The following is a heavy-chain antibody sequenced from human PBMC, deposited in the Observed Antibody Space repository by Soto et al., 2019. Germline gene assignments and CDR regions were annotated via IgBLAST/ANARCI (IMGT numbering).Heavy chain of an antibody. CDR1: GFTFSNYE. D-gene: IGHD3-22*01. CDR2: ISSSGSNI. CDR3: ARENYDSSGFFLDY. Sequence: EVQLVESGGGLVQPGGSLRLSCAASGFTFSNYEMNWVRQAPGKGLEWVSYISSSGSNIYYADSVKGRFTISRDNAKNSLYLQMNSLRAEDTAVYYCARENYDSSGFFLDYWGQGTLVTVSS. V-gene: IGHV3-48*03. J-gene: IGHJ4*02.